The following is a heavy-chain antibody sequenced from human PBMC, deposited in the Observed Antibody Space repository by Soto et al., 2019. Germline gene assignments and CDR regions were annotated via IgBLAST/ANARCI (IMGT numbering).Heavy chain of an antibody. V-gene: IGHV3-9*01. J-gene: IGHJ4*02. CDR1: GFTFDDYA. CDR3: AKGRSGAAADLFDY. Sequence: EVQLVESGGGLVQPGRSLRLSCAASGFTFDDYAMHWVRQAPGKGLEWVSGISWNSGSIGYADSVKGRFTISRDNAKNSLYLQMNSLRAEDTALYYCAKGRSGAAADLFDYWGQGTLVTVSS. D-gene: IGHD6-13*01. CDR2: ISWNSGSI.